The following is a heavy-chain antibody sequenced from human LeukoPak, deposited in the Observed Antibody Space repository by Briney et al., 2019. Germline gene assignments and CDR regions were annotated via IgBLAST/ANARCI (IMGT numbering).Heavy chain of an antibody. J-gene: IGHJ6*02. D-gene: IGHD5-24*01. V-gene: IGHV3-23*01. CDR3: AKVLQYYYYGMDV. CDR1: GFTFSSYA. Sequence: PGGSLRLSCAASGFTFSSYAITWVRQAPGKGLERVSAISNSGGSTYYADSVKGRFTISRDNSKSTLYLQMNSLRAEDTAVYYCAKVLQYYYYGMDVWGQGTTVTVSS. CDR2: ISNSGGST.